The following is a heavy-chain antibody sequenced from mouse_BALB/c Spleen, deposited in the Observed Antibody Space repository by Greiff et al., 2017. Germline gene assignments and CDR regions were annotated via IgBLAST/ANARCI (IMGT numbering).Heavy chain of an antibody. CDR2: ISDGGSYT. V-gene: IGHV5-4*02. Sequence: DVMLVESGGGLVKPGGSLKLSCAASGFTFSDYYMYWVRQTPEKRLEWVATISDGGSYTYYPDSVKGRFTISRDNAKNNLYLQMSSLKSEDTAMYYCAREGGRYDGTRVFAYWGQGTLVTVSA. D-gene: IGHD2-14*01. CDR3: AREGGRYDGTRVFAY. J-gene: IGHJ3*01. CDR1: GFTFSDYY.